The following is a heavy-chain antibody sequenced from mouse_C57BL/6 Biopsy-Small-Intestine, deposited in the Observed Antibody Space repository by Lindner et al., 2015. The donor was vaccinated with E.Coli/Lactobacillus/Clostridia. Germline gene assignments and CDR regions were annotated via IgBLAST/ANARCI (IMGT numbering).Heavy chain of an antibody. V-gene: IGHV5-6*01. CDR2: TSSGGSYT. D-gene: IGHD2-5*01. CDR1: GFTFSSYG. J-gene: IGHJ2*01. Sequence: EVQLQESGGDLVKPGGSLKLSCAASGFTFSSYGMSWVRQTPDKRLEWVATTSSGGSYTYYPDSVKGRFTISRDNAKNTLYLQMSSLKSEDTAMYYCARYYSNYYFDYWGQGTTLTVSS. CDR3: ARYYSNYYFDY.